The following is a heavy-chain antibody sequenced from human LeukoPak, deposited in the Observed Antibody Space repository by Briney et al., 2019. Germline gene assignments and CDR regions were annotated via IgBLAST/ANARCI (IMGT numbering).Heavy chain of an antibody. J-gene: IGHJ4*02. CDR2: ISGGGGST. V-gene: IGHV3-23*01. Sequence: GGSLRLSCAASGFTFSSYAMHWVRQAPGKGLEWVSTISGGGGSTYYADSVKGRFTISRDNSENTLYLQVNSLRAEDTAVYYCAKGGKWDVTPFDYWGQGTLVTVSS. D-gene: IGHD1-26*01. CDR3: AKGGKWDVTPFDY. CDR1: GFTFSSYA.